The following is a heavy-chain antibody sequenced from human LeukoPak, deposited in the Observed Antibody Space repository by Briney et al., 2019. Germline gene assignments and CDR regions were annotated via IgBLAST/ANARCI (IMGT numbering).Heavy chain of an antibody. D-gene: IGHD2-2*01. V-gene: IGHV6-1*01. Sequence: SQTLSLTCAISGDSVSSNSAAWNWIRQSPSRGLEWLGRTYYRSKWYNDYAVSVKSRITINPDTSKNQFFLQLNSVTPEDTAVYYCARERDCSSTSCYRLAWYFDLWGRGTLVTVSS. CDR2: TYYRSKWYN. CDR1: GDSVSSNSAA. CDR3: ARERDCSSTSCYRLAWYFDL. J-gene: IGHJ2*01.